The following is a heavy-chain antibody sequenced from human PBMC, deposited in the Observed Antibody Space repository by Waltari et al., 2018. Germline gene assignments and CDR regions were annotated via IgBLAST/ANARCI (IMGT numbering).Heavy chain of an antibody. J-gene: IGHJ4*02. CDR2: IHDSGSS. D-gene: IGHD6-13*01. Sequence: QPQLQASGPGPVTPSDTRSLTCSVSGDSITRTSYCRGWIRQLPSTGLEWIRSIHDSGSSYKTPPLRRRVTISLGASTNQLSLRLTSVTAADTAICYCGRQGSGSWSFPHFDRWGQGILITVS. CDR1: GDSITRTSYC. CDR3: GRQGSGSWSFPHFDR. V-gene: IGHV4-39*01.